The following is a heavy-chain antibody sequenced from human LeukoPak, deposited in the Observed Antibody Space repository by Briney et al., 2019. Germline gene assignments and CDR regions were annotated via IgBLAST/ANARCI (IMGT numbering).Heavy chain of an antibody. CDR3: ARALGSGNTRGYLDC. D-gene: IGHD3-10*01. CDR1: GFTFSSYE. CDR2: ISSNGGRI. J-gene: IGHJ4*02. V-gene: IGHV3-48*03. Sequence: GGSLRLSCAASGFTFSSYEMNWVRQAPGKGLEWVSYISSNGGRIYSADSLKGRVTISRDNAKNSLYLQMNSLRAEDTGVYYCARALGSGNTRGYLDCWGQGALVTVSS.